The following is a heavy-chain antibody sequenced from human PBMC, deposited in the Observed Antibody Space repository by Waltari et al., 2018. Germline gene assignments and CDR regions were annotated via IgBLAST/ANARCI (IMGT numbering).Heavy chain of an antibody. Sequence: EVKLVESGGGLVHPGGSLRLSCEVSGFTFSSSWMSWVRQAPGRGLEWLDNIKQDGSDTYYVDSVRGRFTISRDNAKTSLYLQMTSLRVEDTAVYYCVKGGGSFDSWGQGTLVTVSS. V-gene: IGHV3-7*01. D-gene: IGHD2-15*01. CDR3: VKGGGSFDS. CDR2: IKQDGSDT. CDR1: GFTFSSSW. J-gene: IGHJ4*02.